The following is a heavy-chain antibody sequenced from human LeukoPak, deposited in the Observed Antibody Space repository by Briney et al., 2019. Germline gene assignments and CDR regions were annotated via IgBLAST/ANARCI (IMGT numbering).Heavy chain of an antibody. D-gene: IGHD1-14*01. Sequence: GGSLRLSCAASGFTFSSYWMSWVRQTPGKGLEWVAIILQDGSEKHYVASVKGRFTISRDNAKNSVYLQMNSLRAEDTAMYYCAKDASYRFDYWGQGTLVTVSS. CDR2: ILQDGSEK. CDR3: AKDASYRFDY. J-gene: IGHJ4*02. V-gene: IGHV3-7*01. CDR1: GFTFSSYW.